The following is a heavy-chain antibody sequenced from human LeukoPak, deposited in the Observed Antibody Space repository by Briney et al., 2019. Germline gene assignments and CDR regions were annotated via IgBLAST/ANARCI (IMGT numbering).Heavy chain of an antibody. V-gene: IGHV4-30-2*01. J-gene: IGHJ2*01. CDR2: IYHSGST. CDR1: GGSISSGGYY. D-gene: IGHD6-13*01. CDR3: ATMVAAAGTVWYFDL. Sequence: SETLSLTCTVSGGSISSGGYYWSWIRQPPGKGLEWIGYIYHSGSTYYNPSLKSRVTISVDRSKNQFSLKLSSVTAADTAVYYCATMVAAAGTVWYFDLWGRGTLVTVSS.